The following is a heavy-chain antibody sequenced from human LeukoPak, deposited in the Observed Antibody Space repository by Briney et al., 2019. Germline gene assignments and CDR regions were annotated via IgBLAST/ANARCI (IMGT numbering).Heavy chain of an antibody. CDR3: ARDLYSGYDSYYYYYYMDV. D-gene: IGHD5-12*01. Sequence: ASVKVSCKASGYTFTSYGISWVRQAPGQGLEWMGWISAYNGNTNYAQKLQGRVTMTPDTSTSTAYMELRSLRSDDTAVYYCARDLYSGYDSYYYYYYMDVWGKGTTVTVSS. CDR2: ISAYNGNT. J-gene: IGHJ6*03. CDR1: GYTFTSYG. V-gene: IGHV1-18*01.